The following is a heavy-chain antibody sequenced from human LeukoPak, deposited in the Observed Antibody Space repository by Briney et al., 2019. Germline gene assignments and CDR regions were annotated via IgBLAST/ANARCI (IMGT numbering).Heavy chain of an antibody. J-gene: IGHJ4*02. CDR2: IYTSGST. CDR1: GGSISSYY. CDR3: ARLAILFYFDY. V-gene: IGHV4-4*09. D-gene: IGHD2-15*01. Sequence: SETLSLTCTVSGGSISSYYWSWIRQPPGKGLEWIGYIYTSGSTNYNPSLKSRVTISVDTSKNQFSLKLSSVTAADTAVYYCARLAILFYFDYWGQGTLVTVSS.